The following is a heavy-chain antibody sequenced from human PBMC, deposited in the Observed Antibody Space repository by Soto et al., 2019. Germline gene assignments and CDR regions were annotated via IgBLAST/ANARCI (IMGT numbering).Heavy chain of an antibody. CDR1: GFTFDDYA. Sequence: DVQLVESGGGLVQPGRSLRLSCAASGFTFDDYAMHWVRQAPGKGLEWVSGISWNSGSIGYADSVKGRFTISRDNAKNSLYLQMNSLRAEDTALYYCAKGGLLWFGEPSGDYFDYWGQGTLVTVSS. CDR2: ISWNSGSI. CDR3: AKGGLLWFGEPSGDYFDY. D-gene: IGHD3-10*01. J-gene: IGHJ4*02. V-gene: IGHV3-9*01.